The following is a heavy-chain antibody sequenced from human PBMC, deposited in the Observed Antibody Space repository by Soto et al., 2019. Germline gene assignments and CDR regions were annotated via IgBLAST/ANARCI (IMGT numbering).Heavy chain of an antibody. CDR2: ISGGGDST. D-gene: IGHD3-3*01. J-gene: IGHJ4*02. Sequence: EVQVLESGGGLVQPGGSLRLSCAASGFTFSTYAMSWVRQAPGKGLEWVSVISGGGDSTYYADSVKGRFTISRDNSKNTLYLQMNSLRAEDTAVYYCTRTFWSGYFDQWGQGTLVNVSS. CDR3: TRTFWSGYFDQ. V-gene: IGHV3-23*01. CDR1: GFTFSTYA.